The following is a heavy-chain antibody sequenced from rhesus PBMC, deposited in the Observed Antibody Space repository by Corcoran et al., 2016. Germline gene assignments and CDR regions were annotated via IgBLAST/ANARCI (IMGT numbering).Heavy chain of an antibody. CDR2: IYWDDDK. CDR1: GFSISTSGMS. D-gene: IGHD6-31*01. CDR3: ARIPGPSAGCGWYLGY. J-gene: IGHJ4*01. Sequence: QVTLKESGPALVKPTQTLTLTCTFSGFSISTSGMSVGVIRQPPGKALEWLAFIYWDDDKNNTNSMKSRLTIPKNASKNQFVLTINNMDPVDTGTYYCARIPGPSAGCGWYLGYWGQGVLVTVSS. V-gene: IGHV2-174*01.